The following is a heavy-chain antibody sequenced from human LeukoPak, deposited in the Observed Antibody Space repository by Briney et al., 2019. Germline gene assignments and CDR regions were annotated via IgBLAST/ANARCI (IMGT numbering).Heavy chain of an antibody. CDR3: ATVESAGYYGMDV. V-gene: IGHV1-24*01. CDR1: GYTFTSYG. CDR2: FDPEDGET. Sequence: ASVKVSCKASGYTFTSYGISWVRQAPGQGLEWMGGFDPEDGETIYAQKFQGRVTMTEDTSTDTAYMELSSLRSEDTAVYYCATVESAGYYGMDVWGQGTTVTVSS. J-gene: IGHJ6*02.